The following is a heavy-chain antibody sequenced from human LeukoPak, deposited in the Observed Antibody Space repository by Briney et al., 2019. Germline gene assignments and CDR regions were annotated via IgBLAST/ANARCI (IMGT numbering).Heavy chain of an antibody. CDR1: GFTFSDYY. V-gene: IGHV3-11*01. CDR3: ARDDYDILTGSGGVWFDP. CDR2: ISSSGSTI. Sequence: GGSLRLSCAASGFTFSDYYMSWIRQAPGKGLEWVSYISSSGSTIYYADSMKGRFTISRDNAKNSLYLQMNSLRAEDTAVYYCARDDYDILTGSGGVWFDPWGQGTLVTVSS. D-gene: IGHD3-9*01. J-gene: IGHJ5*02.